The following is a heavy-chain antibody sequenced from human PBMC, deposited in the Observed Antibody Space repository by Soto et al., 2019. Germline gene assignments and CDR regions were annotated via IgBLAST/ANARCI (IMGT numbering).Heavy chain of an antibody. V-gene: IGHV3-33*01. J-gene: IGHJ6*03. Sequence: QVQLVESGGGVVQPGRSLRLSCAASGFTFSSYGMHWVRQAPGKGLEWVAVIWYDGSNKYYADSVKGRFTISRDNSKNTLYLQMNSLRAEDTAVYYCARAIAAAGADYYYYYYMDVWGKGTTVTVSS. CDR3: ARAIAAAGADYYYYYYMDV. CDR1: GFTFSSYG. D-gene: IGHD6-13*01. CDR2: IWYDGSNK.